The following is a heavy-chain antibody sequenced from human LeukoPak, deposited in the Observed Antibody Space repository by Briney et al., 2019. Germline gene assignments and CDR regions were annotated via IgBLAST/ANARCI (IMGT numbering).Heavy chain of an antibody. CDR1: GGSISSGGYY. V-gene: IGHV4-30-2*02. CDR3: ACAGRGSVDY. D-gene: IGHD3-10*01. J-gene: IGHJ4*02. Sequence: PSETLSLTCTVSGGSISSGGYYWSWIRQPPGKGLEWIGYIYHSGSTYYNPSLKSRVTISVDRSKNQFSLKLTSVTAADTAVYYCACAGRGSVDYWGQGTLVTVSS. CDR2: IYHSGST.